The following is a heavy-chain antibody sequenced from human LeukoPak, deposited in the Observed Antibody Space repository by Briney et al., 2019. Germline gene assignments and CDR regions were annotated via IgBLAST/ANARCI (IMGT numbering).Heavy chain of an antibody. J-gene: IGHJ5*02. CDR3: ARASYGLSP. CDR2: IWYDGSKK. CDR1: GFTFSSYG. D-gene: IGHD2/OR15-2a*01. Sequence: SGRSLRLSCAASGFTFSSYGMHWVRQAPGKGLEWVAVIWYDGSKKYYADSVKGRFTISRDNSKNTLYLQMNSLRAEGTAVYYCARASYGLSPWGQGTLVTVSS. V-gene: IGHV3-33*01.